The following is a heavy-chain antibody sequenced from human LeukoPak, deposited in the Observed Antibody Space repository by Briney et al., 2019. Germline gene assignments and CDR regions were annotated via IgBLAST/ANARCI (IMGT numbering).Heavy chain of an antibody. CDR2: IKQDGSEK. CDR1: GGSFSGYY. CDR3: ARDSPYNWNYDASAFDI. D-gene: IGHD1-7*01. Sequence: ETLSLTCAVYGGSFSGYYWSWIRQPPGKGLEWVANIKQDGSEKYYVDSVKGRFTISRDNAKNTLYLQMNSLRAEDTAVYYCARDSPYNWNYDASAFDIWGQGTMVTVSS. V-gene: IGHV3-7*01. J-gene: IGHJ3*02.